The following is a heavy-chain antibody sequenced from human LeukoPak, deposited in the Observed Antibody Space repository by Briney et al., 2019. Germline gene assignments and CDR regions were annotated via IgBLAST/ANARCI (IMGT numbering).Heavy chain of an antibody. Sequence: GGSLRLSCAASGFTFSSYGMHWVRQAPGKGLEWVAVISYDGSNKYYADSVKGRFTISRDDSKNTLYLQMNSLKTEDTAVYYCTTGAYSNYEGYWGQGTLVSVSS. V-gene: IGHV3-30*03. D-gene: IGHD4-11*01. CDR3: TTGAYSNYEGY. CDR1: GFTFSSYG. J-gene: IGHJ4*02. CDR2: ISYDGSNK.